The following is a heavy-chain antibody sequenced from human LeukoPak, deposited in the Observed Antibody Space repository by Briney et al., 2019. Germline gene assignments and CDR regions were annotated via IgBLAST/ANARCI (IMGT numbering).Heavy chain of an antibody. J-gene: IGHJ4*02. V-gene: IGHV1-18*01. Sequence: ASVKVSCKASGYTFTSYGISWVRQAPGQGLEWMGWISAYNGNTNYAQKLQGRVTVTTDTSTSTAYMELRSLRSDDTAVYYCARDSPTWDMVRGTRGDYWGQGTLVTVSS. CDR1: GYTFTSYG. CDR2: ISAYNGNT. D-gene: IGHD3-10*01. CDR3: ARDSPTWDMVRGTRGDY.